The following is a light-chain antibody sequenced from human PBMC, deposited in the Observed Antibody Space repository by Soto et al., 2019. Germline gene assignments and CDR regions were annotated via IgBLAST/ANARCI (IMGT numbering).Light chain of an antibody. CDR2: DAS. CDR1: QDISNY. V-gene: IGKV1-33*01. CDR3: QQYDDLPPFT. Sequence: DIQMTQSPSSLSASVGDRVTITCQASQDISNYLNWYQQKPGKAPKLLIYDASNLETGAQSRFSGSGSGTDFTFTISSLQPEDIATYYCQQYDDLPPFTFGPGTKVDIK. J-gene: IGKJ3*01.